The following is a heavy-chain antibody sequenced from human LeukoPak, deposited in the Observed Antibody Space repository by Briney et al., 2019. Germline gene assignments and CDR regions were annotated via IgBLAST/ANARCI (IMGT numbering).Heavy chain of an antibody. Sequence: GASVKVSCKASGYTFTGYGISWVRQAPGQGLEWMGWISAYNGNTNYAQKLQGRVTMTTDTSTSTAYMELRSLRSDDTAVYYCARAEQDSSSIWFDPWGQGTLVTVSS. CDR1: GYTFTGYG. V-gene: IGHV1-18*01. J-gene: IGHJ5*02. CDR3: ARAEQDSSSIWFDP. D-gene: IGHD6-6*01. CDR2: ISAYNGNT.